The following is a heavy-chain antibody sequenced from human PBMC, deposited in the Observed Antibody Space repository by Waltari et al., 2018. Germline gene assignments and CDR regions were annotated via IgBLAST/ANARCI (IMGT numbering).Heavy chain of an antibody. V-gene: IGHV3-48*04. CDR2: ISSSSSTI. CDR3: AGFYRVAAAASDY. CDR1: GFTFSSYS. J-gene: IGHJ4*02. D-gene: IGHD6-13*01. Sequence: EVQLVESGGGLVQPGGSLRLSCAASGFTFSSYSMNWVRQAPGKGLEWVSYISSSSSTIYYADSVKGRFTISRDNAKNSLYLQMNSLRAEDTAVYYCAGFYRVAAAASDYWGQGTLVTVSS.